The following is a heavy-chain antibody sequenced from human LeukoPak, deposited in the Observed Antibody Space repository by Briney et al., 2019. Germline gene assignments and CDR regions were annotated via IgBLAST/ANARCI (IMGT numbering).Heavy chain of an antibody. CDR1: GGSFSDYF. Sequence: SESLSLTCAVYGGSFSDYFWGWIRQPPGKGLEWIGEINHSGRTYYNPSLKSRVTISVDTSKNQFSLNLSSVTAADTAVYYCARDVVVVPAAIHYGMDVWGQGTTVTVSS. D-gene: IGHD2-2*01. J-gene: IGHJ6*02. CDR3: ARDVVVVPAAIHYGMDV. CDR2: INHSGRT. V-gene: IGHV4-34*01.